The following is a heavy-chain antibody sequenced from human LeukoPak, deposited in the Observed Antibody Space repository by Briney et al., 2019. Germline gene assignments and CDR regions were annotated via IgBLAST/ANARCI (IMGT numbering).Heavy chain of an antibody. CDR1: GYTFTNYY. Sequence: GASVKVSCNASGYTFTNYYLFWVRHAPGQGLEWMGVINPSGGSTSYAQKFQGRVTMTRDTSTSTVYMELSSLRSEDTAVYYCARRSPAYCGGDCYLDCWGQGTLVTVSS. J-gene: IGHJ4*02. CDR2: INPSGGST. CDR3: ARRSPAYCGGDCYLDC. V-gene: IGHV1-46*01. D-gene: IGHD2-21*02.